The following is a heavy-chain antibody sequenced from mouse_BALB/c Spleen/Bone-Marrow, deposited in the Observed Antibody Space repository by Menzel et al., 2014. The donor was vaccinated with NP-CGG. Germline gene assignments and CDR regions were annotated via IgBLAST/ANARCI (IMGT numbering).Heavy chain of an antibody. CDR3: ASYVYGYYFDY. CDR1: GFNIKDTY. Sequence: EVQLQQSGAELVKPGASVKLSCTASGFNIKDTYIHWVKQRPEQGLEWIGRIDPANDNTKYDPKFQGKATITADTSSSTAYLQLSSPTSEDTAVYYCASYVYGYYFDYWGQGTTLTVSS. V-gene: IGHV14-3*02. J-gene: IGHJ2*01. CDR2: IDPANDNT. D-gene: IGHD2-2*01.